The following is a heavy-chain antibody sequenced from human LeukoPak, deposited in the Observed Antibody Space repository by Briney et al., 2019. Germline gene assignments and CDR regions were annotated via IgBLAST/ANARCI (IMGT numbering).Heavy chain of an antibody. CDR3: AKGPLPDFWSGYWEGFDY. CDR1: GFTFSSYG. D-gene: IGHD3-3*01. J-gene: IGHJ4*02. V-gene: IGHV3-30*02. CDR2: IRYDGSNK. Sequence: GGSLRLSCAAPGFTFSSYGMHWVRQAPGKGLDWVAFIRYDGSNKYYADSVKGRFTISRDSSKNTLYLQMNSLRAEDTAVYYCAKGPLPDFWSGYWEGFDYWGQGTLVTVSS.